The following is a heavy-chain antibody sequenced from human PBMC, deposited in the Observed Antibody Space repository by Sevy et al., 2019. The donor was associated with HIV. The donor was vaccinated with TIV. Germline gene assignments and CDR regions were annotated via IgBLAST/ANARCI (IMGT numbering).Heavy chain of an antibody. CDR2: INPNSGGT. Sequence: ASVNVSCKASGYTFTGYYMHWVRQAPGQGLEWMGWINPNSGGTNYAQKFQGRVTMTRDTSISTAYMELSRLRSDDTAVYYCARGNEGYCSSTSCPNWFDPWGQGTLVTVSS. CDR3: ARGNEGYCSSTSCPNWFDP. V-gene: IGHV1-2*02. CDR1: GYTFTGYY. J-gene: IGHJ5*02. D-gene: IGHD2-2*01.